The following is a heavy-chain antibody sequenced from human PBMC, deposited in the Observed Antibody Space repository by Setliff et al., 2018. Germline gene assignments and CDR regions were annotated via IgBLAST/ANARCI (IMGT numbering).Heavy chain of an antibody. CDR1: GYTFTNYG. J-gene: IGHJ5*02. CDR3: ARSTPTVVIPAARNWFDP. V-gene: IGHV1-18*01. Sequence: ASVKVSCKASGYTFTNYGITWVRQAPGQGLEWMGWISAYNGNTNSAQKFQGRVTMTTDTYTSTAYLELRRLRSDDTAVDYWARSTPTVVIPAARNWFDPWGQGTLVTVS. D-gene: IGHD2-2*01. CDR2: ISAYNGNT.